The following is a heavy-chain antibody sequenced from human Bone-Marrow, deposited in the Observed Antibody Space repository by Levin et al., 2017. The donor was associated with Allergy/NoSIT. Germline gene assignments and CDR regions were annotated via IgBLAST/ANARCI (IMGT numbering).Heavy chain of an antibody. D-gene: IGHD6-13*01. J-gene: IGHJ5*02. CDR1: GDSINNTNHY. Sequence: RSQTLSLTCTVSGDSINNTNHYWSWIRQPAGKGLEWIGRMFAGGAATYNRSLGSRGTISIDTSKNQFSLKLTSVTAADTAVYYCARDETFNSWHTGWFDPWGQGTLVTVSS. CDR2: MFAGGAA. CDR3: ARDETFNSWHTGWFDP. V-gene: IGHV4-61*02.